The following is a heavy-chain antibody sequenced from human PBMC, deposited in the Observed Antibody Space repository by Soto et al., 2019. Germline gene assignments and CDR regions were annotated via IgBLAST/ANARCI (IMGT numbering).Heavy chain of an antibody. V-gene: IGHV4-59*01. CDR3: ARDGFCSAGTCFGWYVDL. D-gene: IGHD2-15*01. Sequence: QVQLQESGPGLVKPSETLSLTCTVSGGSITNYYWSWSWIRQPPGKGLEWIGYIYHSGSTSYNPSRKSRVTMAVDTSMNQFSLKLNSVTAADTAVYYCARDGFCSAGTCFGWYVDLWGRGTLVTVSS. CDR1: GGSITNYY. CDR2: IYHSGST. J-gene: IGHJ2*01.